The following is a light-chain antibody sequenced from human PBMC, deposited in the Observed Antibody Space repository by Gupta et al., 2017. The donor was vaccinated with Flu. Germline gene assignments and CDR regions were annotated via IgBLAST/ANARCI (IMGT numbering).Light chain of an antibody. CDR3: QQANRVLPLT. CDR1: QSINNW. CDR2: AAS. J-gene: IGKJ3*01. V-gene: IGKV1D-12*01. Sequence: DIQMTQSPSSVSASVGDRVTITCRASQSINNWLAWYQHKPGKAPKLLIDAASSLQSGVPSRFSGSGSGTDFTLSISTLQPEDFATYYWQQANRVLPLTFGPGTKVDIK.